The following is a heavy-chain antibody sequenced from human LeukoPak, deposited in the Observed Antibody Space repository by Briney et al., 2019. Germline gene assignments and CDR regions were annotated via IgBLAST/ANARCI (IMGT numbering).Heavy chain of an antibody. CDR3: ARGLLRYFDR. D-gene: IGHD3-9*01. V-gene: IGHV3-48*01. Sequence: PGGSLRLSCAASGFTFSSYSMNWVRQAPGKGPEWVSYISSSSSTIYYADSVKGRFTISRDNAKNSLYLQMNSLRAEDTAVYYCARGLLRYFDRWGQGTLVTVSS. CDR1: GFTFSSYS. J-gene: IGHJ4*02. CDR2: ISSSSSTI.